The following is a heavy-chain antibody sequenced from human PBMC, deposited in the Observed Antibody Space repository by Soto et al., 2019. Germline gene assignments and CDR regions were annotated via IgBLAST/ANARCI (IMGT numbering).Heavy chain of an antibody. CDR1: GYTFTSYA. CDR3: ARVPGYSIGDL. CDR2: INAGNGNT. Sequence: GASVKVSCKASGYTFTSYAMNWVRQAPGQRLEWMGWINAGNGNTKYSQKLQGRVTITRDTSASTAYMELSSLRSEDTAVYYCARVPGYSIGDLWGRGTLVTVSS. D-gene: IGHD2-21*01. V-gene: IGHV1-3*01. J-gene: IGHJ2*01.